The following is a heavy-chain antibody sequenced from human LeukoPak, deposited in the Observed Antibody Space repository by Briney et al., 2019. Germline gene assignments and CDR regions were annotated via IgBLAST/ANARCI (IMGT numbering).Heavy chain of an antibody. J-gene: IGHJ4*02. CDR2: SDPRDSA. CDR3: ARGGRLMVGASYFDH. Sequence: SETLSLTCDVSGYSISSGYYWGWIRRSPGRGLEGIGSSDPRDSAFHTPPFNRRLTIPVDTSKHQSPLPLPSVTATDTAVYYCARGGRLMVGASYFDHWGQGMLAIVSS. D-gene: IGHD2-15*01. V-gene: IGHV4-38-2*01. CDR1: GYSISSGYY.